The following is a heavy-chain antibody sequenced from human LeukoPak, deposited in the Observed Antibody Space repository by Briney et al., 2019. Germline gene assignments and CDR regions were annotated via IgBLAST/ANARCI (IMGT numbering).Heavy chain of an antibody. D-gene: IGHD3-16*01. CDR2: IIGSGGGT. CDR3: ARSYDYIWGGDGMDV. Sequence: GGSLRLSCAASGFTFTNHAMTWVRQAPGEGLEWVSTIIGSGGGTYYADSVKGRFTISRDNSKNTLYLQINSLRAEDTAVYFCARSYDYIWGGDGMDVWGQGATVTVSS. V-gene: IGHV3-23*01. CDR1: GFTFTNHA. J-gene: IGHJ6*02.